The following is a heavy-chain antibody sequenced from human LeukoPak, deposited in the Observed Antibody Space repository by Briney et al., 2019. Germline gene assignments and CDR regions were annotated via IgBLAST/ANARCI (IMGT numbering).Heavy chain of an antibody. CDR1: GYTFTGYY. CDR2: INPNSGGT. D-gene: IGHD3-9*01. J-gene: IGHJ4*02. Sequence: ASVKVSCKASGYTFTGYYTHWVRQAPGQGLDWMGWINPNSGGTNYAQKFQCRVTMTRDTSISTAYMELSRLRSDDTAVYYCARDPYYDILTGYHYFDYWGQGTLVTVSS. CDR3: ARDPYYDILTGYHYFDY. V-gene: IGHV1-2*02.